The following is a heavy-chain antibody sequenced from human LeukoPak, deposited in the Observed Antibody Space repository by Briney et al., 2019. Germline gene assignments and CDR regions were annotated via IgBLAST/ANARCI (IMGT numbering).Heavy chain of an antibody. CDR3: ARGTVLCSGGSCYSGAFDI. D-gene: IGHD2-15*01. V-gene: IGHV4-34*01. CDR2: INHSGGT. Sequence: SETLSLTCAVYGGSFSGYYWSWIRQPPGKGLEWIGEINHSGGTNYNPSLKSRVTISVDTSKNQFSLKLSSVTAADTAVYYCARGTVLCSGGSCYSGAFDIWGQGTMVTVSS. J-gene: IGHJ3*02. CDR1: GGSFSGYY.